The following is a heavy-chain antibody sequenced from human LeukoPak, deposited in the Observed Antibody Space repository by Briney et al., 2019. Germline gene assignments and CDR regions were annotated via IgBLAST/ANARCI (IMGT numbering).Heavy chain of an antibody. Sequence: GASVKVSCKASGYTFTSYGISWVRQAPGQGLEWMGGIIPIFGTANYAQKFQGRVTITADESTSTAYMELSSLRSEDTAVYYCARDARREWELLHRFGAFDIWGQGTMVTVSS. CDR3: ARDARREWELLHRFGAFDI. CDR2: IIPIFGTA. CDR1: GYTFTSYG. D-gene: IGHD1-26*01. J-gene: IGHJ3*02. V-gene: IGHV1-69*13.